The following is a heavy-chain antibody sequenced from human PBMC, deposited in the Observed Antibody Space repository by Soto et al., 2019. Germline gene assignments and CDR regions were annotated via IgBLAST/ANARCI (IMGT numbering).Heavy chain of an antibody. J-gene: IGHJ6*03. CDR1: GYSFTNYG. CDR3: ARDRGVAPPVAGNTHYYYCMDV. D-gene: IGHD6-19*01. V-gene: IGHV1-18*01. CDR2: ISGFNGNT. Sequence: QDQLVQSGAEVKKPGASVTVSCMASGYSFTNYGITWVRQAPGQGLEWMGWISGFNGNTHYAQKLQGRVTMTTDASTSTAYMELRSLRSDDTAVYYCARDRGVAPPVAGNTHYYYCMDVWGKGTTVTVSS.